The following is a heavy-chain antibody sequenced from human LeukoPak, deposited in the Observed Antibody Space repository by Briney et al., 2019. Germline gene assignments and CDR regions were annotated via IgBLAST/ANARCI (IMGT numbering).Heavy chain of an antibody. CDR1: GGSITNYY. CDR2: ISHIGST. D-gene: IGHD2-21*02. V-gene: IGHV4-59*01. CDR3: ARDRLSANAFDM. Sequence: SETLSLTSSVSGGSITNYYWNWMRQPPGKGLEWIGYISHIGSTNYNPSLKSRLTISVDRSKNQFYLKLTSVTAADTAIYYCARDRLSANAFDMWGQGTVATVSS. J-gene: IGHJ3*02.